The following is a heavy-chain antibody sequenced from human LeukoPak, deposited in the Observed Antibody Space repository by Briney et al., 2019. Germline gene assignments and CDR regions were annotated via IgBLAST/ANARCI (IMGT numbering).Heavy chain of an antibody. V-gene: IGHV4-59*01. CDR1: GGSISSYY. Sequence: SETLSLTCTVSGGSISSYYWSWIRQPPGRGLEWIGYIYYSGSTNYNPSLKSRVTISVDTSKNQFPLKLSSVTAADTAVYYCARDDDFWSAHYFDYWGQGTLVTVSS. D-gene: IGHD3-3*01. CDR3: ARDDDFWSAHYFDY. CDR2: IYYSGST. J-gene: IGHJ4*02.